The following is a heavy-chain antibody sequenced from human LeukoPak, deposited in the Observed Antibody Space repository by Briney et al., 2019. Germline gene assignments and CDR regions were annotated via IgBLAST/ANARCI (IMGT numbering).Heavy chain of an antibody. Sequence: GESLKISCKGSGYSFTTYWIGWVRQKPGKGLEWMGIIYPGASDTIYSPSFEGHVTISADMSISTASLQWSSLKASDTAMYYCARMAVAATCSYFDYWGQGILVTVSS. CDR1: GYSFTTYW. D-gene: IGHD6-19*01. V-gene: IGHV5-51*01. CDR3: ARMAVAATCSYFDY. J-gene: IGHJ4*02. CDR2: IYPGASDT.